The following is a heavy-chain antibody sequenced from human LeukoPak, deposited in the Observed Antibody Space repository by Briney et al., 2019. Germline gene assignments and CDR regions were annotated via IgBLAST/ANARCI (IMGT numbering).Heavy chain of an antibody. D-gene: IGHD5-18*01. Sequence: ASLKVSCKASGDTFTSYGISWVRQAPGQGLEWMGCISAYNGDTNCTQTLHGGDTITTDTSTSTAYMQLWTPRAENPGLCFSGRCPGYGYGFSGWFDPGGQGTLVTVSA. V-gene: IGHV1-18*01. CDR2: ISAYNGDT. CDR1: GDTFTSYG. CDR3: GRCPGYGYGFSGWFDP. J-gene: IGHJ5*02.